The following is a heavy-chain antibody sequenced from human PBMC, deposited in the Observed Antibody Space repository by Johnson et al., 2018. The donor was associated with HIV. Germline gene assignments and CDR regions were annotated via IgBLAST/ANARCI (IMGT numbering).Heavy chain of an antibody. CDR3: ARRRYSTSWQEAFDI. V-gene: IGHV3-64*01. Sequence: EVHLVESGGGLVQPGESLRLSCGASGFTFSSHHMHWVRQAPGKGLEHVSAISGNGGSTYYANSVKGRFTISRDNFKNTLYLQMGSLTAEDMAVYYCARRRYSTSWQEAFDIWGRGTMVTVSS. D-gene: IGHD6-13*01. J-gene: IGHJ3*02. CDR1: GFTFSSHH. CDR2: ISGNGGST.